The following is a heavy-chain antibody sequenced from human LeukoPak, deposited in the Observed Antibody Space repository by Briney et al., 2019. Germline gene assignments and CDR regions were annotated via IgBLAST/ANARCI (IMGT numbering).Heavy chain of an antibody. CDR2: VRSDGSDK. Sequence: GGSLRLSCAASGFIFSSYGMHWVRQAPGEGLEWVAFVRSDGSDKYYADSVKGRFTISRDNSKNTLYLQMNSLRAEDTAVYYCVAVTFFDYWGQGTLVTVSS. J-gene: IGHJ4*02. V-gene: IGHV3-30*02. D-gene: IGHD2-21*02. CDR1: GFIFSSYG. CDR3: VAVTFFDY.